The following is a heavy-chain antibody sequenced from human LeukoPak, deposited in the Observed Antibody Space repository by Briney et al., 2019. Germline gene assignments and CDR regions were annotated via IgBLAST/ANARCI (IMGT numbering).Heavy chain of an antibody. D-gene: IGHD1-20*01. Sequence: GGSLRLSCTASGFTFSSYWMHWVRQAPRKGLVWVLRINSDGSTITYADSVKGRFTISRDNAKNTLYLQMNSLRAEDTAVYYCARVTVSSSEVIFDYWGQGSLVTVSS. J-gene: IGHJ4*02. CDR1: GFTFSSYW. CDR3: ARVTVSSSEVIFDY. CDR2: INSDGSTI. V-gene: IGHV3-74*01.